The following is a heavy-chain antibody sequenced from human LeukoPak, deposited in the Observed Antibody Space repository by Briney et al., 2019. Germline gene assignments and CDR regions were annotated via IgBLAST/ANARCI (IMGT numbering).Heavy chain of an antibody. V-gene: IGHV1-46*01. Sequence: GASVKVSCKASGYTFTGYYIHWVRQAPGQGLEWMGIINPGGASTSYAQKFQDRVSMTTDTSTSTVYMDLSSLRSEDTAVYYCARAERRDGYNLASYYFDYWGQGTLVTVSS. CDR3: ARAERRDGYNLASYYFDY. D-gene: IGHD5-24*01. CDR1: GYTFTGYY. J-gene: IGHJ4*02. CDR2: INPGGAST.